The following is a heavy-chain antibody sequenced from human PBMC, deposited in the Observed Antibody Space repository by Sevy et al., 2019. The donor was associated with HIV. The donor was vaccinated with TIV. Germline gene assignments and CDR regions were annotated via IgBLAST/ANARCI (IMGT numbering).Heavy chain of an antibody. CDR1: GYTFTGYY. Sequence: ASVKVSCKASGYTFTGYYMHWVRQAPGQGLEWMGWINPNSGGTNYAQKFQGRVTMTRDTSISTAYMELSRRRSDDTAVYYCARGADVLRFLEWLSHGMDVWGQGTTVTVSS. CDR3: ARGADVLRFLEWLSHGMDV. CDR2: INPNSGGT. V-gene: IGHV1-2*02. D-gene: IGHD3-3*01. J-gene: IGHJ6*02.